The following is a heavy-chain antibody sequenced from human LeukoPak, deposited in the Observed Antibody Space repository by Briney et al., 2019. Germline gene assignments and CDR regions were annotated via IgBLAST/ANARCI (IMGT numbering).Heavy chain of an antibody. J-gene: IGHJ4*02. CDR2: INPGDSST. V-gene: IGHV5-51*01. D-gene: IGHD6-19*01. CDR3: ARRETSAWFRVDL. CDR1: GYSFTSYW. Sequence: PGESLKISCEASGYSFTSYWIGWVRQMPGKGLEWIGIINPGDSSTRYSPSFQGQVTISADKSITTAYLQWGSLKASDTAMYYCARRETSAWFRVDLWGQGTLVTVSS.